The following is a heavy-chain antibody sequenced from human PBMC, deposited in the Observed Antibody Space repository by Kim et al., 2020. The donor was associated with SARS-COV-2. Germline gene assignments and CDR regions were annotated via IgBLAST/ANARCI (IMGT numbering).Heavy chain of an antibody. J-gene: IGHJ5*02. V-gene: IGHV1-46*01. CDR2: INPSGGST. D-gene: IGHD4-17*01. Sequence: ASVKVSCKASGYTFTSYYMHWVRQAPGQGLEWMGIINPSGGSTSYAQKFQGRVTMTRDTSTSTVYMELSSLRSEDTAVYYCARASSEMTNPFGWFDPWGQGTLVTVSS. CDR1: GYTFTSYY. CDR3: ARASSEMTNPFGWFDP.